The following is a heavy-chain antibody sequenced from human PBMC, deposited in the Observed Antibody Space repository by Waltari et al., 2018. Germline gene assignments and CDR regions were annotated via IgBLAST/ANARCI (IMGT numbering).Heavy chain of an antibody. CDR2: ISSSGSTI. CDR3: ARSPHYQLLLYAHSGMDV. CDR1: GFTFSSYE. V-gene: IGHV3-48*03. Sequence: EVQLVESGGGLVQPGGSLRLSCAASGFTFSSYEMNWVRQAPGKGLEWVSYISSSGSTIYYADSVKGRFTISRDNAKNSLYLQMNSLRAEDTAVYYCARSPHYQLLLYAHSGMDVWGQGTTVTVSS. D-gene: IGHD2-2*01. J-gene: IGHJ6*02.